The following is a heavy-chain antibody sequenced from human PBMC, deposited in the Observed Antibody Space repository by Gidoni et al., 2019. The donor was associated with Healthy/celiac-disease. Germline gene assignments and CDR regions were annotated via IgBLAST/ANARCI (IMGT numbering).Heavy chain of an antibody. D-gene: IGHD1-26*01. V-gene: IGHV3-30-3*01. CDR3: AREALGDGPLGMGDY. CDR1: GFTFSSYA. CDR2: ISYDGSNK. J-gene: IGHJ4*02. Sequence: QVQLVESGGGVVQPGRSLRLSCAASGFTFSSYAMHWVRQAPGKGLEWVAVISYDGSNKYYADSVKGRFTISRDNSKNTLYLQMNSLRAEDTAVYYCAREALGDGPLGMGDYWGQGTLVTVSS.